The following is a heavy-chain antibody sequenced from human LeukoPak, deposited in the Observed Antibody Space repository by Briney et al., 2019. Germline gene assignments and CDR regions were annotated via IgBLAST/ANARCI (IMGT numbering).Heavy chain of an antibody. D-gene: IGHD6-13*01. CDR3: ARDNSSSWRAFDI. CDR2: IWYDGSNK. V-gene: IGHV3-33*01. CDR1: GFTFSSYG. Sequence: TGGSLRLSCAASGFTFSSYGMHWVRQAPGKGLEWVAVIWYDGSNKYYADSVKGRFTISRDNSKNTLYLQMNSLRAEDTAVYYCARDNSSSWRAFDIWGQGTMVTVSS. J-gene: IGHJ3*02.